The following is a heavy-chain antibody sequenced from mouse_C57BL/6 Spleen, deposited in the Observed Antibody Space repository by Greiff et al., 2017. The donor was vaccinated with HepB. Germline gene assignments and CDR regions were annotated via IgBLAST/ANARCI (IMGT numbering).Heavy chain of an antibody. CDR2: INPNNGGT. J-gene: IGHJ3*01. CDR3: ARPLCGSSRSWFAY. V-gene: IGHV1-22*01. D-gene: IGHD1-1*01. Sequence: EVQLQQSGPELVKPGASVKMSCKASGYTFTDYNMHWVKQSHGKSLEWIGYINPNNGGTSYNQKFKGKATLTVNKSSSTAYMVLRSLTSEDSAVYYCARPLCGSSRSWFAYWGQGTLVTVSA. CDR1: GYTFTDYN.